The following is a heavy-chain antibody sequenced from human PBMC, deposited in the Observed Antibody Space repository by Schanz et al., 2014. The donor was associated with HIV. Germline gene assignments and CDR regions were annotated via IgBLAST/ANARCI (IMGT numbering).Heavy chain of an antibody. CDR2: ISGSSIT. D-gene: IGHD6-19*01. V-gene: IGHV3-23*04. CDR1: GFNFDDYV. J-gene: IGHJ4*02. Sequence: EVQLVESGGGLVQPGRSLRLSCTGSGFNFDDYVMYWVRQAPGKGLEWVSAISGSSITYSADSVKGRFAISRDNSKDTLYLQMNGLRAEDTAVYFCAKEKGGSWYFFDSWGQGTLVTVSS. CDR3: AKEKGGSWYFFDS.